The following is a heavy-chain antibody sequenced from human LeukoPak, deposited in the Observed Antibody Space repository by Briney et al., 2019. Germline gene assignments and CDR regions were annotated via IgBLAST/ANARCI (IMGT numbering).Heavy chain of an antibody. CDR1: GYTFTSYY. Sequence: ASVKVSCKASGYTFTSYYMHWVRQAPGQGLEWMGWINPNSGGTNYAQKFQGWVTMTRDTSISTAYMELSRLRSDDTAVYYCARGGNSSWQFPIYYYYGMDVWGQGTTVTVSS. CDR3: ARGGNSSWQFPIYYYYGMDV. V-gene: IGHV1-2*04. CDR2: INPNSGGT. D-gene: IGHD6-13*01. J-gene: IGHJ6*02.